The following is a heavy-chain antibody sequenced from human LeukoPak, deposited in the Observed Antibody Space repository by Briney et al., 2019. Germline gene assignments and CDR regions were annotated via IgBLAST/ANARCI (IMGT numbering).Heavy chain of an antibody. CDR3: ARDYYGSGSYYNAPKD. CDR2: INPNSGGT. J-gene: IGHJ4*02. Sequence: ASVKVSCKASGYTFTGYYMHWVRQAPGQGLEWMGWINPNSGGTNYAQKFQGRVTMTRDTSISTAYMELSRLRSDDTAVYYCARDYYGSGSYYNAPKDWGQGTLVTVSS. D-gene: IGHD3-10*01. CDR1: GYTFTGYY. V-gene: IGHV1-2*02.